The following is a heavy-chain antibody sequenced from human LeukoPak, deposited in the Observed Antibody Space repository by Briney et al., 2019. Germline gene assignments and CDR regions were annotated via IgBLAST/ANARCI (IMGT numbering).Heavy chain of an antibody. J-gene: IGHJ4*02. V-gene: IGHV3-21*01. D-gene: IGHD3-16*02. CDR1: GFTFSSYS. Sequence: GGSLRLSCAASGFTFSSYSMNRVRQAPGKGLEWVSSISSSSSYIYYADSVKGRFTISRDNAKNSLYLQMNSLRAEDTAVYYCARDGPGNYVWGSYRLNFFDYWGQGTLVTVSS. CDR2: ISSSSSYI. CDR3: ARDGPGNYVWGSYRLNFFDY.